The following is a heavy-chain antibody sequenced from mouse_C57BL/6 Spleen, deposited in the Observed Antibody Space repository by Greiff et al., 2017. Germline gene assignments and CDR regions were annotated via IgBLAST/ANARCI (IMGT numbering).Heavy chain of an antibody. V-gene: IGHV1-4*01. CDR2: INPSSGYT. Sequence: VMLQQSGAELARPGASVKMSCKASGYTFTSYTMHWVKQRPGQGLEWIGYINPSSGYTKYNQKFKDKATLTADKSSSTAYMQLSSLTSEDSAVYYCAREGPYYYGSSRYAMDYWGQGTSVTVSS. J-gene: IGHJ4*01. D-gene: IGHD1-1*01. CDR3: AREGPYYYGSSRYAMDY. CDR1: GYTFTSYT.